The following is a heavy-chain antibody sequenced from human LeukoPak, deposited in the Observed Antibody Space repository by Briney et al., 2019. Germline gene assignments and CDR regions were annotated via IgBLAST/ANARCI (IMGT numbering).Heavy chain of an antibody. D-gene: IGHD4-11*01. CDR2: IYYSGST. Sequence: SETLSLTCTVSGGSISSYYWSWIRQPPGKGLEWIGYIYYSGSTNYNPSLKSRVTISVDTSKNQFSLKLSSVTAADTAVYYCARDLVPNDYSNHFDYWGQGTLVTVSS. V-gene: IGHV4-59*12. J-gene: IGHJ4*02. CDR1: GGSISSYY. CDR3: ARDLVPNDYSNHFDY.